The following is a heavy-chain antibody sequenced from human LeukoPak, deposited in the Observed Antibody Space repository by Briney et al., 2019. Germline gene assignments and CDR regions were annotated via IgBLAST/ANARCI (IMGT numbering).Heavy chain of an antibody. CDR3: LRGMRGQTFH. CDR2: LYAGGST. CDR1: GFIVSDTY. J-gene: IGHJ4*02. D-gene: IGHD3-16*01. V-gene: IGHV3-66*01. Sequence: GGSLRLSCAASGFIVSDTYMSWVRQAPGKGLEWVSTLYAGGSTYYPDSARGRFSISRANSNNTLYLQMNSLRPEDTAVYFCLRGMRGQTFHWGQGTLVTVSS.